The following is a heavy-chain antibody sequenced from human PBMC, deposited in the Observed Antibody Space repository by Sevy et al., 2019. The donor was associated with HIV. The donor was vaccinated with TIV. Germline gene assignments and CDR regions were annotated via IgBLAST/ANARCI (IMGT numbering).Heavy chain of an antibody. CDR2: ISYSGSST. Sequence: GGSLRLSCTASGFMFSSYEMNWVRQAPGKGLEWISYISYSGSSTYYSDSVKGRFTISRDTAKNSLYLQMNSLRAEDTAVYDCARDLPPSATTVAHFDYWGQGTLVTVSS. J-gene: IGHJ4*02. CDR3: ARDLPPSATTVAHFDY. V-gene: IGHV3-48*03. D-gene: IGHD4-17*01. CDR1: GFMFSSYE.